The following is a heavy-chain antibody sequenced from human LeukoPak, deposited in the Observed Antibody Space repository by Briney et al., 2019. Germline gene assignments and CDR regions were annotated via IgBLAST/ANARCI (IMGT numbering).Heavy chain of an antibody. D-gene: IGHD1-14*01. V-gene: IGHV4-4*02. CDR2: THRSGSP. Sequence: SETLSFTCTVSLDSTTSNFWSWVRQPPGKGLEWIGETHRSGSPNYNPSLQSRVTISIDRSRNQIVLELSSVTAADTAVYYCAREILGGFNPGAYWGQGILVTVSS. CDR1: LDSTTSNF. J-gene: IGHJ4*02. CDR3: AREILGGFNPGAY.